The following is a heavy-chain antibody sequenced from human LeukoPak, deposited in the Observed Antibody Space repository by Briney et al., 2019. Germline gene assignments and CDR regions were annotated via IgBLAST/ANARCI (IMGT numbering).Heavy chain of an antibody. CDR2: IHTNGNT. CDR3: ASSRTAASSNWFDP. CDR1: GFTVDSNY. D-gene: IGHD6-13*01. V-gene: IGHV3-53*01. Sequence: PGGSLRLSCAASGFTVDSNYLSWVRQAPGEGLKWVSIIHTNGNTYYADSVKGRFTISRDNSKNTLYLQMNSLRTEDTAVYYCASSRTAASSNWFDPWGQGTLVTVSS. J-gene: IGHJ5*02.